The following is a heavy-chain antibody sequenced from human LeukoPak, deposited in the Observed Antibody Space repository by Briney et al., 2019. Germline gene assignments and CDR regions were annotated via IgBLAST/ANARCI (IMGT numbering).Heavy chain of an antibody. D-gene: IGHD6-6*01. V-gene: IGHV4-30-4*01. CDR3: ARRRDSSSSGGDFDY. Sequence: PSQTLSLTCTVSGASIRSADFHWSWIRQPPGKGLEWIGYIYYSGTTYYSPSLKSRVTISVDTSKNQFSLKLSSVTAADTAVYYCARRRDSSSSGGDFDYWGQGTLVTVSS. CDR1: GASIRSADFH. J-gene: IGHJ4*02. CDR2: IYYSGTT.